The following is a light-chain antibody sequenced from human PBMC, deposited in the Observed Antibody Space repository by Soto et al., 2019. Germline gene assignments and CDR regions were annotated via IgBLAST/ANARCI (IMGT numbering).Light chain of an antibody. J-gene: IGKJ4*01. V-gene: IGKV3-15*01. CDR2: GAS. CDR1: QSVSSN. CDR3: QQYDNWLLLT. Sequence: EIVMTQSPATLSVSPGERTTLSCRASQSVSSNLAWYQQKPGQAPRLLIYGASTRATGIPARVSGSGSGTEFTLTISSLQSEDFAVYYCQQYDNWLLLTFGGGTKVDIK.